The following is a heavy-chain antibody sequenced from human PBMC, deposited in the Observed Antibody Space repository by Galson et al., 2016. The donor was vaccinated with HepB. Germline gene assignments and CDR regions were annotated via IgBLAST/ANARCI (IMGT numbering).Heavy chain of an antibody. J-gene: IGHJ4*02. CDR2: VSYDGNNK. D-gene: IGHD6-13*01. CDR1: GFTFNIFA. CDR3: ARPAAATTRLFFYFDS. V-gene: IGHV3-30*03. Sequence: SLRLSCAASGFTFNIFAMRWVRQAPGKGLEWVAAVSYDGNNKYFADSVKGRFSISRDDSKNTLSLQMDNLRAEDTALYYCARPAAATTRLFFYFDSWGQGTLVIVSS.